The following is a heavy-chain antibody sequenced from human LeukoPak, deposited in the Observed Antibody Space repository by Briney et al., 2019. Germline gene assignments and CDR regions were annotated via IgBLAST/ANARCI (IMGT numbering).Heavy chain of an antibody. CDR2: IYTSGST. Sequence: PSETLSLTCAVSGYSISSGYYWSWIRQPAGKGLEWIGRIYTSGSTNYNHSLKSRVTISVDTSKNQFSLKLSSVTAADTAVYYCARHTGYSSGWYPYYFDYWGQGTLVTVSS. D-gene: IGHD6-19*01. J-gene: IGHJ4*02. V-gene: IGHV4-61*02. CDR3: ARHTGYSSGWYPYYFDY. CDR1: GYSISSGYY.